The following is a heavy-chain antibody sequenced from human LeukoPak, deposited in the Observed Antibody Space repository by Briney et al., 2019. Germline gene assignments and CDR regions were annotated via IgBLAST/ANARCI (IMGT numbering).Heavy chain of an antibody. D-gene: IGHD3-10*01. CDR1: AFTFSDYD. Sequence: PGGSLRLSCAASAFTFSDYDMSWIRQAPGKGLEWVSYISSSGTYTNNADSVKGRFTISRDNAKNSLYLQRNSLRAEDTAVYYCARDRDGGYFDYWGQGTLVTVSS. J-gene: IGHJ4*02. CDR2: ISSSGTYT. V-gene: IGHV3-11*05. CDR3: ARDRDGGYFDY.